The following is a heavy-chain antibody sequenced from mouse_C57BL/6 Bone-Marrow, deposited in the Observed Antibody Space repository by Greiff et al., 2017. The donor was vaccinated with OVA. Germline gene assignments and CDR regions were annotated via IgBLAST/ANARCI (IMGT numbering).Heavy chain of an antibody. CDR1: GYTFTSYW. Sequence: QVQLQQPGAELVRPGSSVKLSCKASGYTFTSYWMHWVKQRPIQGLEWIGNIDPSDSETHYNQKFKDKATLTVDKSSSTAYMQLSSLTSEDSAVYYCARKLRTTYFDVWGTGTTVTVSS. CDR2: IDPSDSET. J-gene: IGHJ1*03. CDR3: ARKLRTTYFDV. D-gene: IGHD1-1*01. V-gene: IGHV1-52*01.